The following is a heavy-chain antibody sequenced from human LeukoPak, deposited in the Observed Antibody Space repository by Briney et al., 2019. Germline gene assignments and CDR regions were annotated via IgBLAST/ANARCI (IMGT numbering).Heavy chain of an antibody. CDR2: ISGSGGST. CDR1: GFTFSSYG. Sequence: GGSLRLSCAASGFTFSSYGMHWVRQAPGKGLEWVSAISGSGGSTYYADSVKGRFTISRDNSKNTLYLQMNSLRAEDTAVYYCAKGHSGSYYFQHWGQGTLVTVSS. D-gene: IGHD1-26*01. CDR3: AKGHSGSYYFQH. V-gene: IGHV3-23*01. J-gene: IGHJ1*01.